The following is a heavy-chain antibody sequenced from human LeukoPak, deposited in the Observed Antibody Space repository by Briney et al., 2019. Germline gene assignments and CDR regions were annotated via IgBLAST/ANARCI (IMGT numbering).Heavy chain of an antibody. CDR2: ISGSGGST. V-gene: IGHV3-23*01. CDR1: GFTFSSYA. J-gene: IGHJ5*02. Sequence: GGSLRLSCAASGFTFSSYAMSWVRQAPGKGLEWVSAISGSGGSTYYADSVKGRFTSSRDNSKNTLYLQMNSLRAEDTAVYYCAKEHCSSTSCYYNWFDPWGQGTLVTVSS. CDR3: AKEHCSSTSCYYNWFDP. D-gene: IGHD2-2*01.